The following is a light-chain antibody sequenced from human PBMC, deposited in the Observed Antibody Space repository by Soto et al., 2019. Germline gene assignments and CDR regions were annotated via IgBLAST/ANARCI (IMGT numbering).Light chain of an antibody. CDR1: QSVSSSY. V-gene: IGKV3-20*01. CDR3: QQYGSSSWT. CDR2: GAS. J-gene: IGKJ1*01. Sequence: EIVLTQSPGTLSLSPGERATLSCRASQSVSSSYFAWYQQRFGQAPRLLIYGASSRATGIPDRFSGSGSGTDFTLIIFRLEPEDFAVYYCQQYGSSSWTFGQGTKVDIK.